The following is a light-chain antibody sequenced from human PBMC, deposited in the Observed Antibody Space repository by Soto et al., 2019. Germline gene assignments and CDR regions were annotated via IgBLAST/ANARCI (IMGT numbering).Light chain of an antibody. CDR1: QFLSSY. CDR3: HQRNK. Sequence: EVGLNQAPAPLSLAPGERATLSCRASQFLSSYLAWYQQKPGQPPRLLIYDTSNRATGIPARFSGSRSGTDFTLTISSLEPEDFGVYFCHQRNKFGQGTRLEIK. V-gene: IGKV3-11*01. CDR2: DTS. J-gene: IGKJ5*01.